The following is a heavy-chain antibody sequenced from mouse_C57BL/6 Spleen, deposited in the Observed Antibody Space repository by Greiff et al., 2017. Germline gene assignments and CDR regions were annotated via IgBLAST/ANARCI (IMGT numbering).Heavy chain of an antibody. V-gene: IGHV1-26*01. Sequence: EVQLQQSGPELVKPGASVKISCKASGYTFTDYYMNWVKQSHGKSLEWIGDINPNNGGTSYNQKFKGKATLTVDKSSSTAYMELRSLTSEDSAVYYCARCEDYGSPWFAYWGQGTLVTVSA. CDR1: GYTFTDYY. D-gene: IGHD1-1*01. CDR3: ARCEDYGSPWFAY. CDR2: INPNNGGT. J-gene: IGHJ3*01.